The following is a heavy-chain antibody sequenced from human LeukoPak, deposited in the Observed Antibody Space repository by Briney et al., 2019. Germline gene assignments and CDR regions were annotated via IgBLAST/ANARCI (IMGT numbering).Heavy chain of an antibody. V-gene: IGHV4-30-2*01. CDR1: GGSIRRDGSS. Sequence: SQTLSLTCAVSGGSIRRDGSSWSWIRQPPGKGLEWIGYIYHSGVTYYNPSLKSRVIISVDRSKNQFSLKLSSVTAADTAVYYCARGSGYVYYWGQGTLVTVSS. CDR2: IYHSGVT. D-gene: IGHD5-12*01. J-gene: IGHJ4*02. CDR3: ARGSGYVYY.